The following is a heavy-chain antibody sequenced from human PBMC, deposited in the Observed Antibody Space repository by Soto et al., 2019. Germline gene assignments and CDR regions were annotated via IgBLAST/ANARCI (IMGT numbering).Heavy chain of an antibody. D-gene: IGHD3-22*01. J-gene: IGHJ4*02. Sequence: GESLKISCKGSGYSFAVYWITWVRQKPGKGLEWMGRIDPSDSQTYYSPSFRGHVTISATKSITTVFLQWSSLRASDTAMYYCARQIYDSDTGPNFRYYFDSWGQGTPVTVS. CDR1: GYSFAVYW. CDR2: IDPSDSQT. V-gene: IGHV5-10-1*01. CDR3: ARQIYDSDTGPNFRYYFDS.